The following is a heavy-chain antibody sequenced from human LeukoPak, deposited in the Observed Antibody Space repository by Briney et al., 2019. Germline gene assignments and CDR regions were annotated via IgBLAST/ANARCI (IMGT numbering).Heavy chain of an antibody. V-gene: IGHV1-24*01. CDR1: GYTLTELS. Sequence: ASVKVSCKASGYTLTELSMHWVRQAPGKGLEWMGGFDPEDGETIYAQKFQGRVTMTEDTSTDTAYMELSSLRSEDTAVYYCATLPDIVATSAAFDIWGQGTMVTVSS. CDR2: FDPEDGET. D-gene: IGHD5-12*01. CDR3: ATLPDIVATSAAFDI. J-gene: IGHJ3*02.